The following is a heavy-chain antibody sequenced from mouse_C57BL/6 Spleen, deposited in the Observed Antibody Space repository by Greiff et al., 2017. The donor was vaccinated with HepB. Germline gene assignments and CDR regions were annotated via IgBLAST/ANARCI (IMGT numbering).Heavy chain of an antibody. CDR2: INPSSGYT. J-gene: IGHJ2*01. CDR1: GYTFTSYT. V-gene: IGHV1-4*01. CDR3: ARRGTDYFDY. Sequence: QVQLQQSGAELARPGASVKMSCKASGYTFTSYTMHWVKQRPGQGLAWIGYINPSSGYTKYNQKFKDKATLTADKSSSTAYMQLSSLKSEDSAVYYCARRGTDYFDYWGQGTTLTVSS. D-gene: IGHD3-3*01.